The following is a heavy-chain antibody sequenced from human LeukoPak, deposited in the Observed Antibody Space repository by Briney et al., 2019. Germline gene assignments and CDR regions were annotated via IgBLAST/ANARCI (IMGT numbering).Heavy chain of an antibody. CDR1: GGSFSGYY. V-gene: IGHV4-34*01. CDR2: INHSGST. D-gene: IGHD4-17*01. J-gene: IGHJ6*03. Sequence: SETLSLTCAVYGGSFSGYYWSWIRQPPGKGLEWIGEINHSGSTYYNPSLKSRVTISVDTSKNQFSLKLSSVTAADTAVYYCARANYGDYLVYYYYYMDVWGKGTTVTVSS. CDR3: ARANYGDYLVYYYYYMDV.